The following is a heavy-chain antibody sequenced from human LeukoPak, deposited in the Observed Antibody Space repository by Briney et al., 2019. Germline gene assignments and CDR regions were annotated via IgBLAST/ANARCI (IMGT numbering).Heavy chain of an antibody. Sequence: ASVKVSCKAAGYTFTSHWMHWVRQAPRQGLEWMGLITPSGDSTHYTPKFQGRITMTRDTSTRTDYMELRSLSSDDTAISYCARDNSRDGNSWWFDPWAREPWSPSPQ. D-gene: IGHD4-23*01. J-gene: IGHJ5*02. CDR3: ARDNSRDGNSWWFDP. V-gene: IGHV1-46*01. CDR2: ITPSGDST. CDR1: GYTFTSHW.